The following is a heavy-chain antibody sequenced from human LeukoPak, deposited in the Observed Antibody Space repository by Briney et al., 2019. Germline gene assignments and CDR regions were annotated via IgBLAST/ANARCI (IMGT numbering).Heavy chain of an antibody. CDR3: ATDGAGFDT. CDR2: INIGGTNT. Sequence: KAGGSLRLSCAASGFTFNDYYMSWIRQAPGKGLEWLSYINIGGTNTHYADSVKGRFTISRDNAKKSLYLEMNNLRAEDTAVYYCATDGAGFDTWARESWSPSPQ. V-gene: IGHV3-11*01. CDR1: GFTFNDYY. J-gene: IGHJ5*02.